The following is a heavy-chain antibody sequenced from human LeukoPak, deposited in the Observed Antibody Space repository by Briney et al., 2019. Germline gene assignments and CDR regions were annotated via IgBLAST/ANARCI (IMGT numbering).Heavy chain of an antibody. CDR3: ARVTGGWSPDY. D-gene: IGHD6-19*01. Sequence: SETQSLTCTVSGGSISSYYWSWIRQPPGKGLEWIGYIYYSGSTNYNPSLKSRVTISVDTSKNQFSLKLSSVTAADTAVYYCARVTGGWSPDYWGQGTLVTVSS. CDR1: GGSISSYY. J-gene: IGHJ4*02. CDR2: IYYSGST. V-gene: IGHV4-59*01.